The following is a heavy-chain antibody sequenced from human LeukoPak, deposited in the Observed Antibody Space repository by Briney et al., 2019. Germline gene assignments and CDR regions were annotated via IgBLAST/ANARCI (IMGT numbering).Heavy chain of an antibody. J-gene: IGHJ3*02. V-gene: IGHV3-13*04. CDR1: GFTFSSYD. CDR3: ARSLLAGIRGAFDI. CDR2: IGTAGDT. D-gene: IGHD6-19*01. Sequence: GGSLRLSCAASGFTFSSYDMHWVRQATGKGLEWVSAIGTAGDTYYPGSVKGRFTISRENAKNSLYLRMNSLRAGDTAVYYCARSLLAGIRGAFDIWGQGTMVTVSS.